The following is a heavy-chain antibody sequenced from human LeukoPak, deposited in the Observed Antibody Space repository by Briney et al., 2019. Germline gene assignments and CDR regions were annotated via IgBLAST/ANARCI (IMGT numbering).Heavy chain of an antibody. V-gene: IGHV3-7*03. CDR2: IRQGGSQK. Sequence: GGSLRLSCEASGFTFSSHWMTWVRQAPGKGLEWVASIRQGGSQKFYADSVKGRFTVSRDDPKNSLYLQMNSLRAEDTAFYYCSKDGKPWLAYNAFDVWGQGTMVIVSS. CDR1: GFTFSSHW. D-gene: IGHD6-19*01. J-gene: IGHJ3*01. CDR3: SKDGKPWLAYNAFDV.